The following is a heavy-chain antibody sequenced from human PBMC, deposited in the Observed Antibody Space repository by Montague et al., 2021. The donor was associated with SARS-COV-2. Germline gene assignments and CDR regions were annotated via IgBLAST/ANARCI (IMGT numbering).Heavy chain of an antibody. CDR2: IYYSGXX. CDR3: ARPQPYYDLLTGNPFDV. V-gene: IGHV4-39*01. CDR1: GGSVSSGTYY. Sequence: SETLSPTCTVSGGSVSSGTYYWGWIRQPPGKGLEWIGSIYYSGXXXYXXXXKXRATIFVDTSKNQFSLQLSSVTAADTAVYYCARPQPYYDLLTGNPFDVWGQGTMVTVSS. J-gene: IGHJ3*01. D-gene: IGHD3-9*01.